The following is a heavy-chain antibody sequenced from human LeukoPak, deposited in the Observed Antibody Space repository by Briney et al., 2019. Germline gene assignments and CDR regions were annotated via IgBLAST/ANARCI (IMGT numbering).Heavy chain of an antibody. CDR1: GFTFSSYS. V-gene: IGHV3-21*01. Sequence: SCKASGFTFSSYSMSWVRQAPGKGLEWVSSISSSSSYIYYADSVKGRFTISRDNAKNSLYLQMNSLRAEDTAVYYCASAAPFDYWGQGTLVTVSS. J-gene: IGHJ4*02. CDR3: ASAAPFDY. D-gene: IGHD6-6*01. CDR2: ISSSSSYI.